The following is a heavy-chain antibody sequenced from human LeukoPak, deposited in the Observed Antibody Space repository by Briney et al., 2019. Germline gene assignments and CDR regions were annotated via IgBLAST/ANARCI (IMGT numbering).Heavy chain of an antibody. V-gene: IGHV3-20*04. CDR1: GFSFDDYG. Sequence: PEGSLRLSCKDSGFSFDDYGMSWVRQVPGKGLEWVCGINWDGDNTHCADSVKGRFSVSRDNAKNSLFLQMSSLRVEDTALYYCARDVSSNWYSFNIWGQGTQVTVTS. D-gene: IGHD6-13*01. J-gene: IGHJ4*02. CDR2: INWDGDNT. CDR3: ARDVSSNWYSFNI.